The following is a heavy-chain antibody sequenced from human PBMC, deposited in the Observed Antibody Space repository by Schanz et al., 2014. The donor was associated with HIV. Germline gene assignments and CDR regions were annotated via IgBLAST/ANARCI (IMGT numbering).Heavy chain of an antibody. CDR1: GFTFSSDW. CDR2: IKQDGSEK. Sequence: EVQLLDSGGGVVQPGGSLRLSWAASGFTFSSDWMSWVRQAPGTGLEWVGAIKQDGSEKDIVDSVKGRFTISRDNAQNSVYLHMNSLRAEDTAVYYCARNWGWGFDFGGQGTLVTVSS. D-gene: IGHD7-27*01. V-gene: IGHV3-7*01. CDR3: ARNWGWGFDF. J-gene: IGHJ4*02.